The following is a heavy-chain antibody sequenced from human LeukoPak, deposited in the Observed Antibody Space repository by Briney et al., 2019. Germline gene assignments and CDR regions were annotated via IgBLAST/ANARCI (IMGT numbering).Heavy chain of an antibody. CDR3: ARAQIKMSSGYYLDAFDI. Sequence: PGGSLRLSCAASGFTFSSYSMSWVRQAPGKGLEWVSSITTSSTCISYADSVKGRFTISRDNAKNSLYLQMNSLRDEDTAVYYCARAQIKMSSGYYLDAFDIWGQGTMVTVSS. D-gene: IGHD3-22*01. CDR2: ITTSSTCI. V-gene: IGHV3-21*01. CDR1: GFTFSSYS. J-gene: IGHJ3*02.